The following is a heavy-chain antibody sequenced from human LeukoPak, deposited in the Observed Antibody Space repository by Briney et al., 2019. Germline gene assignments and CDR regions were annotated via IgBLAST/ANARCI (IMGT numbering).Heavy chain of an antibody. D-gene: IGHD2-15*01. CDR2: ISWDGGST. CDR3: AKDRGGRGWFDP. J-gene: IGHJ5*02. CDR1: GFTFDDYA. Sequence: GGSLRLSCAASGFTFDDYAMHWVRQAPGKGLEWVSLISWDGGSTYYADSVKGRFTISRDNSKNSLYLQMNSLRAEDTALYYCAKDRGGRGWFDPWGQGTLVTVSS. V-gene: IGHV3-43D*03.